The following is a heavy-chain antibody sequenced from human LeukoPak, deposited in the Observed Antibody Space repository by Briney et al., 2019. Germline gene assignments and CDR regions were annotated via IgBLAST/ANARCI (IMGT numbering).Heavy chain of an antibody. CDR2: ISWNSGSI. CDR1: GFTFHDYA. D-gene: IGHD1-26*01. J-gene: IGHJ3*02. V-gene: IGHV3-9*01. CDR3: AKEGERSPGAFDI. Sequence: GGSLRLSCAASGFTFHDYAMHWVRQAPGKGLEWVSGISWNSGSIGYADSVKGRFTISRDNAKNSLYLQMNSLRAEDTALYYCAKEGERSPGAFDIWGQGTMVTVSS.